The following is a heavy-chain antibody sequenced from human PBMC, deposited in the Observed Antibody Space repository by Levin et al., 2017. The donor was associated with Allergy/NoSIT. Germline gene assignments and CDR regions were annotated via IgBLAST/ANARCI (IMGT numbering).Heavy chain of an antibody. CDR3: TIDRGYYDSRASFRYYYYGMDV. J-gene: IGHJ6*02. CDR1: GFTFSNAW. Sequence: ETLSLTCAASGFTFSNAWMSWVRQAPGKGLEWVGRIKSKTDGGTRDYAAPVKGKLTISRDDAKNTLYLQMNSLKTEDTAVYYCTIDRGYYDSRASFRYYYYGMDVWGQGTTVTVSS. D-gene: IGHD3-22*01. V-gene: IGHV3-15*01. CDR2: IKSKTDGGTR.